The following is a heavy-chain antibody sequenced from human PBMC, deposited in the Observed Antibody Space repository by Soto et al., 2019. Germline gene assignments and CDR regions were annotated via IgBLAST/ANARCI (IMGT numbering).Heavy chain of an antibody. Sequence: SVNVSCKASGYTFTCYSIHSVRQAPGQGLEWIGWINTDNGDANDAQELQGRVTITADESTSTAYMELSSLRSEDTAVYYCASTRLKGWFGELIYGMDVWAQEITVSV. J-gene: IGHJ6*02. D-gene: IGHD3-10*01. CDR1: GYTFTCYS. CDR3: ASTRLKGWFGELIYGMDV. CDR2: INTDNGDA. V-gene: IGHV1-3*03.